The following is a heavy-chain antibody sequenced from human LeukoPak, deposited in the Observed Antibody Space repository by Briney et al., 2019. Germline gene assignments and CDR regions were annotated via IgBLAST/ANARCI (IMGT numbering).Heavy chain of an antibody. D-gene: IGHD2-2*01. Sequence: GGSLRLSCAASGFTFSSYSMNWVRQAPGKGLEWVSSIGSSSSYIYYADSVKGRFTISRDNAKNSLYLQMNSLRAEDTAVYYCARDRQYCSSTSCYSLWGQGTLVTVSS. CDR2: IGSSSSYI. J-gene: IGHJ4*02. CDR1: GFTFSSYS. V-gene: IGHV3-21*01. CDR3: ARDRQYCSSTSCYSL.